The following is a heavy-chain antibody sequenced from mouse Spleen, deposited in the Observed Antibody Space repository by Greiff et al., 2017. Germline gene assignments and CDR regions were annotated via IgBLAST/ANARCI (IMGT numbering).Heavy chain of an antibody. CDR1: GYTFTSYW. CDR2: IYPSDSET. CDR3: ARGDYYGSSRDMDY. J-gene: IGHJ4*01. D-gene: IGHD1-1*01. V-gene: IGHV1-61*01. Sequence: QVQLQQPGAELVRPGSSVKLSCKASGYTFTSYWMDWVKQRPGQGLEWIGNIYPSDSETHYNQKFKDKATLTVDKSSSTAYMQLSSLTSEDSAVYYCARGDYYGSSRDMDYWGQGTSVTVSS.